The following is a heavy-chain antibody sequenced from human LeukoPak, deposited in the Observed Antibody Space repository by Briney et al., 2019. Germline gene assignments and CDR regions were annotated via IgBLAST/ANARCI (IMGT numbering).Heavy chain of an antibody. CDR1: GGSISSYY. V-gene: IGHV4-59*01. Sequence: PSETLSLTCTVSGGSISSYYWSWIRQPPGKGLGWIGYIYYSGSTNYNPSLKSRVTISVDTSKNQFSLKLSSVTAADTAVYYCAREGAAAGYYYYYYGMDVWGQGTTVTVSS. J-gene: IGHJ6*02. CDR3: AREGAAAGYYYYYYGMDV. D-gene: IGHD6-13*01. CDR2: IYYSGST.